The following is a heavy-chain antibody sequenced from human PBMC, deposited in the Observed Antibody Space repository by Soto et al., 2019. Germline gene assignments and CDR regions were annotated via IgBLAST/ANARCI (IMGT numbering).Heavy chain of an antibody. V-gene: IGHV3-72*01. J-gene: IGHJ2*01. D-gene: IGHD1-1*01. CDR2: IRSKGSSYTT. Sequence: GGSLRLSCAASGVTLSDHYMDWVRQAPGQGLEWVGRIRSKGSSYTTEYAAPVKGRFTISRDDSTNSLYLQMNSLKTEDTAVYYCVRVETSGCFDLWGRGTLVTVSS. CDR1: GVTLSDHY. CDR3: VRVETSGCFDL.